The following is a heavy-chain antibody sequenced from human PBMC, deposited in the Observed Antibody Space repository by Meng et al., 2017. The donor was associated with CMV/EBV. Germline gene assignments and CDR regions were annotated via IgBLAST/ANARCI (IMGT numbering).Heavy chain of an antibody. V-gene: IGHV1-46*01. CDR2: INPSGGST. CDR1: GYTFTSYY. J-gene: IGHJ4*02. Sequence: GESLKISCKASGYTFTSYYMHWVRQAPGQGLEWMGIINPSGGSTSYAQKFQGRVTMTRDTSTSTVYMELSSLRSEDTAVYYCARDASGVDYWGQGTLVTVSS. D-gene: IGHD1-26*01. CDR3: ARDASGVDY.